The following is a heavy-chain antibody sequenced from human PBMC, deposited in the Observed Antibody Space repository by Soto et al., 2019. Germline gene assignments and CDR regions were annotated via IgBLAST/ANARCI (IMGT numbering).Heavy chain of an antibody. Sequence: PSETLSLTCTVSGGSISSGGYYWSWIRQPPGKGLEWIGYIYYTGSTYYNPSLKSRLTISVDTSKNQFSLKLTSVTAADTAVYFCARYQKGPFDYWGQGTLVTVSS. CDR1: GGSISSGGYY. V-gene: IGHV4-30-4*01. CDR3: ARYQKGPFDY. CDR2: IYYTGST. D-gene: IGHD2-2*01. J-gene: IGHJ4*02.